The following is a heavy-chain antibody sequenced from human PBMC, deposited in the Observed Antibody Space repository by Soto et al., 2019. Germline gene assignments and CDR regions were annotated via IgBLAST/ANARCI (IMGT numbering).Heavy chain of an antibody. CDR1: GDSMSSYY. CDR2: IYYSGST. D-gene: IGHD6-13*01. CDR3: ARHYSSAWYKVDY. J-gene: IGHJ4*02. V-gene: IGHV4-59*01. Sequence: SETLSLTCTVSGDSMSSYYWSWIRQPPGQGLEWIGYIYYSGSTNYNPSLKSRVTMSVDTSKNQFSLKLSSVTAAATAVYHCARHYSSAWYKVDYWGQGTLVTVSS.